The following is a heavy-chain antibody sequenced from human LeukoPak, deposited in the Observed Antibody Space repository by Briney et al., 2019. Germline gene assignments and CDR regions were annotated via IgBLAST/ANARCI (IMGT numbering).Heavy chain of an antibody. J-gene: IGHJ3*02. Sequence: QPGGSLRLSCAASGFTFSSYAMSWVRQAPGKGLEWVSAISDSGGSTYYADSVKGRFTISRDNSKNTLYLQMNSLRAEDTAVYYCARDVLSGGGYCSSTSCYTDAFDIWGQGTMVTVSS. D-gene: IGHD2-2*02. CDR3: ARDVLSGGGYCSSTSCYTDAFDI. CDR1: GFTFSSYA. V-gene: IGHV3-23*01. CDR2: ISDSGGST.